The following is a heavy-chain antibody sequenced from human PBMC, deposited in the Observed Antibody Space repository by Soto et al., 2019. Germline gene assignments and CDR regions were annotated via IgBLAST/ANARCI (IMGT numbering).Heavy chain of an antibody. Sequence: GASVKVSCKASGGTFSSYAISWVRQAPGQGLEWMGWINPNSGTADYAQKFQGRVTMTRDESTSTAFMEVNSLRSEDTAVYYCARARGQPMVHNWLDPWGQGTLVTVSS. CDR2: INPNSGTA. CDR1: GGTFSSYA. J-gene: IGHJ5*02. V-gene: IGHV1-69*05. D-gene: IGHD3-10*01. CDR3: ARARGQPMVHNWLDP.